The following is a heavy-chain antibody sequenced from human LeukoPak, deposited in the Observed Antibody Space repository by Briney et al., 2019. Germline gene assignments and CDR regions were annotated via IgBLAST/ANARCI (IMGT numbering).Heavy chain of an antibody. CDR3: ARGGTKRFLEWLSPDAFDI. CDR1: GGSISSYY. D-gene: IGHD3-3*01. V-gene: IGHV4-4*07. Sequence: PSETLSLTCTVSGGSISSYYWSWIRQPAGKGLEWIGRIYTSGSTNYNPSLKSRVTMSVDTSKNQFSLKLSSVTAADTAVYYCARGGTKRFLEWLSPDAFDIWGQGTMVTVSS. J-gene: IGHJ3*02. CDR2: IYTSGST.